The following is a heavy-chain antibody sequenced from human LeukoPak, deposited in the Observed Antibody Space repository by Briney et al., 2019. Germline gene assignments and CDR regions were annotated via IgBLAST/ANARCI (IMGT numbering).Heavy chain of an antibody. CDR1: GFTFSSYG. CDR3: AKDPYSGSNYYYYYYMDV. J-gene: IGHJ6*03. V-gene: IGHV3-30*02. CDR2: IRYDGSNK. Sequence: GGSLRLSCAASGFTFSSYGMHWVRQAPSKGLEWVAFIRYDGSNKYYADSVKGRFTISRDNSKNTLYLQMNSLRAEDTAVYYCAKDPYSGSNYYYYYYMDVWGKGTTVTVSS. D-gene: IGHD1-26*01.